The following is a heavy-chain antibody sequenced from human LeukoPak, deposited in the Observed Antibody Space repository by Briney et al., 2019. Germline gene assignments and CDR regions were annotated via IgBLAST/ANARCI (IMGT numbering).Heavy chain of an antibody. CDR1: GFTFSNYW. J-gene: IGHJ4*02. V-gene: IGHV3-74*01. Sequence: GGSLRLSCAASGFTFSNYWMHWVRQAPGKGLVWVSRINSDGSSRNYADSVKGRFTISRDNAKNTLYLQMNSLRAEDTAVFYCASASSHRIAAGGDYWGQGTLVTVSS. D-gene: IGHD6-13*01. CDR3: ASASSHRIAAGGDY. CDR2: INSDGSSR.